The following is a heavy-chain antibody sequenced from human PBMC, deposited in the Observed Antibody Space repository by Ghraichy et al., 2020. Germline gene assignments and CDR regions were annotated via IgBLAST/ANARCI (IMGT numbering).Heavy chain of an antibody. CDR1: GFTFSSYS. Sequence: GESLNISCAASGFTFSSYSMNWVRQAPGKGLEWVSSISSSSSYIYYADSVKGRFTISRDNAKNSLYLQMNSLRAEDTAVYYCARHQTPYDSSGYCGDYWGQGTLVTVSS. V-gene: IGHV3-21*01. CDR2: ISSSSSYI. J-gene: IGHJ4*02. CDR3: ARHQTPYDSSGYCGDY. D-gene: IGHD3-22*01.